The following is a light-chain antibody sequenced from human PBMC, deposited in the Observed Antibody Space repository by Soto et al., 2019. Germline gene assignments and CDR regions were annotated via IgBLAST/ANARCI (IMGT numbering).Light chain of an antibody. J-gene: IGKJ2*01. CDR1: QSISSY. CDR2: AAS. V-gene: IGKV1-39*01. CDR3: QQSYSTPYT. Sequence: DIQMTQSPSSLSASVGDRVTITCRASQSISSYLNWYQQKPGKAPKLLIYAASSLQSGVPSRFSGSGSGTDFTLTISSLQPEDFGTYYCQQSYSTPYTFGRGTTLEIK.